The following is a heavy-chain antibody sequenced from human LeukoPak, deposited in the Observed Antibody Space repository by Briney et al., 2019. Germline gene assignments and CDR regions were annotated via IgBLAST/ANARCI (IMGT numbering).Heavy chain of an antibody. V-gene: IGHV4-59*01. CDR3: ATLVSGYYYFDY. J-gene: IGHJ4*02. CDR2: IYYSGST. D-gene: IGHD3-22*01. Sequence: PSETLSLTCTVSGGSISSYYWSWIRQPPGKGLEWIGYIYYSGSTNYNPSLKSRVTISIDTSKKQFSLKLSSVTAADTAVYYCATLVSGYYYFDYWGQGTLVTVSS. CDR1: GGSISSYY.